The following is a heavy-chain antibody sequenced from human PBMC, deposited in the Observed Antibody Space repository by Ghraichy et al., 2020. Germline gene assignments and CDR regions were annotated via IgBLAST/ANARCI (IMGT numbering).Heavy chain of an antibody. CDR2: IKQDGSEK. J-gene: IGHJ5*02. Sequence: GGSLRLSCAASGFTFSSFWMSWVRQAPGKGLEWVANIKQDGSEKYYVDSVKGRFTISRDNAKTSLYLQMNSLRAEDTAVYYCAREGGVGATKYWFDPWGQGTLVTVSS. D-gene: IGHD1-26*01. V-gene: IGHV3-7*03. CDR3: AREGGVGATKYWFDP. CDR1: GFTFSSFW.